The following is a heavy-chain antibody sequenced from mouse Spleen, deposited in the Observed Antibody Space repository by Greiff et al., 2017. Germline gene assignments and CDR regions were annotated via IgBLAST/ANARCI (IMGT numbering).Heavy chain of an antibody. CDR1: GFTFSSYA. D-gene: IGHD4-1*01. V-gene: IGHV5-9*04. J-gene: IGHJ2*01. CDR3: ARRITGPFDY. Sequence: EVKLVESGGGLVKLGGSLKLSCAASGFTFSSYAMSWVRQTPEKRLEWVATISSGGGNTYYPDSVKGRFTISRDNAKNTLYLQMSSLKSEDTAMYYCARRITGPFDYWGQGTTLTVSS. CDR2: ISSGGGNT.